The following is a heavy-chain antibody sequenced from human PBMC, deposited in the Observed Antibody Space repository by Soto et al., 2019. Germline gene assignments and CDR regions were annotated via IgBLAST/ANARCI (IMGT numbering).Heavy chain of an antibody. J-gene: IGHJ4*02. CDR3: SRVDPGETSPFDH. CDR1: GYSFTGYY. CDR2: INPNSGGT. V-gene: IGHV1-2*02. D-gene: IGHD3-10*01. Sequence: SVKVSCEDCGYSFTGYYMHWVRQAPGQGLEWMGWINPNSGGTNYAQSFQGRVTMTRDTSTSTVYMEVSSLRSEDTAVYYCSRVDPGETSPFDHWGQGTLVTVSS.